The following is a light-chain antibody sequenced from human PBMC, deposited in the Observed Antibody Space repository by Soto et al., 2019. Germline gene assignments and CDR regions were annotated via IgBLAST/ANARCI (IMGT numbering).Light chain of an antibody. CDR1: HNIVTY. CDR3: QQYDNLPLT. V-gene: IGKV1-33*01. J-gene: IGKJ4*01. CDR2: EAS. Sequence: DIHMAQSPPSLSASVGDRVTITCRASHNIVTYLNWYQQKAGKAPSLLIYEASHLQSGVPFRFFGSGSGTVFTPTISSLQPEDIATYYCQQYDNLPLTFGGGTKVEIK.